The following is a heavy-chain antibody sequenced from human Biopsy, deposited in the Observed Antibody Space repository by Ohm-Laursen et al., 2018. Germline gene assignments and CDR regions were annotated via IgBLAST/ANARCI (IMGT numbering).Heavy chain of an antibody. Sequence: SLRLSCSASGFTFSSYGIHWVRQAPGRGLEWVSGITGSGDGAYYADSMRGRFTIARDNSRNTLYLQMNSLRADDTAVYYCARGPSGVATIGRGQGTLVTVSS. J-gene: IGHJ4*02. CDR2: ITGSGDGA. CDR1: GFTFSSYG. V-gene: IGHV3-23*01. CDR3: ARGPSGVATIG. D-gene: IGHD5-24*01.